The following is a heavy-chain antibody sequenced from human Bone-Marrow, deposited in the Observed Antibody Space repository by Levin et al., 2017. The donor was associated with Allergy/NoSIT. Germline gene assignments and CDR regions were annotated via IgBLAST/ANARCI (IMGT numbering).Heavy chain of an antibody. CDR2: ISSSGSTK. D-gene: IGHD1-26*01. V-gene: IGHV3-48*03. CDR1: EFTFSSYQ. J-gene: IGHJ4*02. CDR3: ARSAIWRWGLLDY. Sequence: GESLKISCAASEFTFSSYQMNWVRQAPGKGLEWVSYISSSGSTKYQADSVKGRFTISRDNAKNSLYLQMNSLRAEDTAIYYCARSAIWRWGLLDYWGQGTLVTVSS.